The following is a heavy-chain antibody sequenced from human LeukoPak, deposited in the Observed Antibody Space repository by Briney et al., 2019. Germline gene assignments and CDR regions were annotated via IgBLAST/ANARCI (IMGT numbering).Heavy chain of an antibody. CDR3: AIRKYYDILTGYRKIPTSGFDP. J-gene: IGHJ5*02. D-gene: IGHD3-9*01. Sequence: SETLSLTCAVYGGSFSAYYWNWVRQSPGKGLEWIGEINHSGSTNYNPSLKSRVTISVDTSKNQFSLKLSSVTAADTAVYYCAIRKYYDILTGYRKIPTSGFDPWGQGTLVTVSS. V-gene: IGHV4-34*01. CDR2: INHSGST. CDR1: GGSFSAYY.